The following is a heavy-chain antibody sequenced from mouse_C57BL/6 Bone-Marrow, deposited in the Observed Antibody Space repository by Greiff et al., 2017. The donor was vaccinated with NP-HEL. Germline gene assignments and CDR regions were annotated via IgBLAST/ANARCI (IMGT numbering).Heavy chain of an antibody. CDR2: IWSGGST. V-gene: IGHV2-2*01. J-gene: IGHJ3*01. Sequence: VQLVESGPGLVQPSQSLSITCTVSGFSLISYGVHWVRQSPGKGLEWLGVIWSGGSTDYNAAFISRLSISKDNSKSQVFFKMNGLQADDTAIYYCAAHYYGLFAYWGQGTLVTVSA. CDR3: AAHYYGLFAY. CDR1: GFSLISYG. D-gene: IGHD1-2*01.